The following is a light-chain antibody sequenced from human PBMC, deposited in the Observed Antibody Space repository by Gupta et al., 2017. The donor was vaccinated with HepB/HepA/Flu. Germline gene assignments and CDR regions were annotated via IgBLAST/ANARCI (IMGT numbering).Light chain of an antibody. CDR3: QQSYSTPWT. V-gene: IGKV1-39*01. CDR2: AAS. CDR1: QSISSY. Sequence: DIQMTQSPTTLPASVGDRVPITCRASQSISSYLNWYQQKPGKAPKLLIYAASSLQSGVPARFSGSGSGTDFTLTISSLQAEDFATYYCQQSYSTPWTFGQGTKVEIK. J-gene: IGKJ1*01.